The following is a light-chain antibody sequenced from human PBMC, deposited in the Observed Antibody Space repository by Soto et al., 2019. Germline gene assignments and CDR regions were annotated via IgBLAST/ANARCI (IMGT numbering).Light chain of an antibody. Sequence: EIVMTQSPAALSVSPGERATLSYRASQSVSSDLAWYQQKPGQSPRLLIYHASARATGVPARISGSGSGTEFTLTISSLQSEDFAVYYCQQYSHWPRTFGQGTKVEVK. J-gene: IGKJ1*01. CDR2: HAS. CDR1: QSVSSD. CDR3: QQYSHWPRT. V-gene: IGKV3-15*01.